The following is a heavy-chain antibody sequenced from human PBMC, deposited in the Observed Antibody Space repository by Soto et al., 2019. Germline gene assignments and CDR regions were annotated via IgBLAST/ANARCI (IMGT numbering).Heavy chain of an antibody. D-gene: IGHD2-2*01. Sequence: SQTLSLTCAISGDSVSSNSAAWNWIRQSPSRGLEWLGRTYYRSKWYNDYAVSVKSRITINPDTSKNQFSLQLNSVTPEDTAVYYCARAQEVVSRDYYYYYGMVVWGQGTTVTVSS. J-gene: IGHJ6*02. V-gene: IGHV6-1*01. CDR2: TYYRSKWYN. CDR3: ARAQEVVSRDYYYYYGMVV. CDR1: GDSVSSNSAA.